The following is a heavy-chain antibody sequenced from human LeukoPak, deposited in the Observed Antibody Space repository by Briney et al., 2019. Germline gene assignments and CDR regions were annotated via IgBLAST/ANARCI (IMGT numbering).Heavy chain of an antibody. CDR3: ARDQDCRGDCYEYYYGMDV. CDR2: ISSSSSYI. D-gene: IGHD2-21*02. J-gene: IGHJ6*02. V-gene: IGHV3-21*01. Sequence: GGSLRLSCAASGFTFSSYSMNWVRQAPGKGLEWVSSISSSSSYIYYADSVKGRFTISRDNAKSSLYLQMNSLRAEDTAVYYCARDQDCRGDCYEYYYGMDVWGQGTTVTVSS. CDR1: GFTFSSYS.